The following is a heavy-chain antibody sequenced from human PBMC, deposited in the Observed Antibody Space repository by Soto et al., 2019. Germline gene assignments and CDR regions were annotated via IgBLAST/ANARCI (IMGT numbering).Heavy chain of an antibody. Sequence: QVQLQQWGAGLLKPSETLSLTCAVYGESFSGYYWSWIRQPPGKGLEWIGEINHSGSTNYNPSLKSRVTISVDTSKNQFSLKVSSVTAADTAVYYCARRGGYSYGHKIDYWGQGTLVTVSS. CDR3: ARRGGYSYGHKIDY. D-gene: IGHD5-18*01. CDR2: INHSGST. J-gene: IGHJ4*02. CDR1: GESFSGYY. V-gene: IGHV4-34*01.